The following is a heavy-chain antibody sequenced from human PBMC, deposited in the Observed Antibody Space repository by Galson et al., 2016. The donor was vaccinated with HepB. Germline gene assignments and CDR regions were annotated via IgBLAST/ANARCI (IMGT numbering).Heavy chain of an antibody. D-gene: IGHD3-16*01. CDR1: GYTFDTYW. Sequence: QSGAEVKKPGESLKISCRGSGYTFDTYWIGWVRQMPGKGLEWMGIIYPGDFDIRYSQPFQGQVTISVDKSISTAYLQWSSLTASDTAMYYCARSLTGSYVFWGASINYYALGVRGPGTPVIVS. J-gene: IGHJ6*02. V-gene: IGHV5-51*01. CDR3: ARSLTGSYVFWGASINYYALGV. CDR2: IYPGDFDI.